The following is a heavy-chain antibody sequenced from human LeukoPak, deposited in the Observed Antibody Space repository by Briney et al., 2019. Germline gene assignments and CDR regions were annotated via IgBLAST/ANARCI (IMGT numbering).Heavy chain of an antibody. CDR2: IYHSGST. V-gene: IGHV4-4*02. Sequence: SETLSLTCAVSGASISSNNWWWSWVRQPPGKGLEWIGEIYHSGSTNYNPSLKSRVTMSVDKSKNQFSLKLSSVTAADTAVYYCAEYYDSSGYYSDWGQGTLVTVSS. CDR3: AEYYDSSGYYSD. D-gene: IGHD3-22*01. J-gene: IGHJ4*02. CDR1: GASISSNNW.